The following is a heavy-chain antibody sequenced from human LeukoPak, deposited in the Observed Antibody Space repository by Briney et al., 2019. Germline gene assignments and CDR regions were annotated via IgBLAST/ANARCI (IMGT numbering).Heavy chain of an antibody. V-gene: IGHV1-8*03. CDR1: GYTFTSYG. CDR2: MNPNSGNT. CDR3: ARARSMVRGVSRYCFDY. D-gene: IGHD3-10*01. J-gene: IGHJ4*02. Sequence: GASVKVSCKASGYTFTSYGINWVRQATGQGLEWMGWMNPNSGNTGYAQKFQGRVTITRNTSISTAYMELSSLRAEDTAVYYCARARSMVRGVSRYCFDYWGQGTLVTVSS.